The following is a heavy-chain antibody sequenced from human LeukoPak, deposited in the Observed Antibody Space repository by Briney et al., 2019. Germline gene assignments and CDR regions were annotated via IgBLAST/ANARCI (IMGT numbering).Heavy chain of an antibody. V-gene: IGHV3-7*03. Sequence: GGSLRLSCTASGFTFSGAWMTWVRQAPGKGLEWVANIREDGTEKNYVDFVKGRFTISRDNAKNSLFLQMNSLRVDDTAVYYCATIWAVAGTAAFDLWGQGTMVTVSS. CDR1: GFTFSGAW. CDR2: IREDGTEK. J-gene: IGHJ3*01. D-gene: IGHD6-19*01. CDR3: ATIWAVAGTAAFDL.